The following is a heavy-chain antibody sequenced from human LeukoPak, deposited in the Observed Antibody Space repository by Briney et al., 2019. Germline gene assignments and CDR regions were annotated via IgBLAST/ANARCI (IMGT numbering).Heavy chain of an antibody. CDR3: ARVVYDYVWGSSSYYFDY. Sequence: ASVKVSCKASGYTFTSYGISWVRQAPGQGLEWMGWISAYNGNTNYAQKLQGRVTMTTDTSTSTAYMELRSLRSDDTAVYYCARVVYDYVWGSSSYYFDYWGQGTLVTVSS. D-gene: IGHD3-16*01. CDR2: ISAYNGNT. CDR1: GYTFTSYG. V-gene: IGHV1-18*01. J-gene: IGHJ4*02.